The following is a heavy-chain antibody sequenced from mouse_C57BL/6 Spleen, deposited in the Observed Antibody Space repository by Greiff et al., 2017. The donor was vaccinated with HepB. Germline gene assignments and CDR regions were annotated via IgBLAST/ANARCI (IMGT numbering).Heavy chain of an antibody. J-gene: IGHJ2*01. CDR1: GFSLTSYG. CDR3: ARKGDYYGSSYDYFDY. V-gene: IGHV2-2*01. CDR2: IWSGGST. D-gene: IGHD1-1*01. Sequence: VKLVESGPGLVQPSQSLSITCTVSGFSLTSYGVHWVRQSPGKGLEWLGVIWSGGSTDYNAAFISRLSISKDNSKSQVFFKMNSLQADDTAIYYCARKGDYYGSSYDYFDYWGQGTTLTVSS.